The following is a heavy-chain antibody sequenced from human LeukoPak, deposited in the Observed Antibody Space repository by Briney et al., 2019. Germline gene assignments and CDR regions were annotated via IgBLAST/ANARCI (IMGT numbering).Heavy chain of an antibody. CDR2: ISAYNGNT. CDR1: GYTFINYD. V-gene: IGHV1-18*01. Sequence: ASVKVSCKASGYTFINYDFSWVRQAPGQGLEWMGWISAYNGNTNYAQKLQGRVTMTTDTSTSTAYMELRSLRSDDTAVYYCARVEPYSSGWHYYYYYMDVWGKGTTVTVSS. D-gene: IGHD6-19*01. CDR3: ARVEPYSSGWHYYYYYMDV. J-gene: IGHJ6*03.